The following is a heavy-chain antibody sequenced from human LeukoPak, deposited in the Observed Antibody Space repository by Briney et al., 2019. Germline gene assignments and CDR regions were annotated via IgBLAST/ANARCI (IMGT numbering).Heavy chain of an antibody. D-gene: IGHD3-22*01. J-gene: IGHJ4*02. V-gene: IGHV3-72*01. CDR2: TRNKANSYTT. Sequence: QPGGSLRLSCAASGFTFSDHYMDWVRQAPGKGLEWVGRTRNKANSYTTEYAASVKGRFTISRDDSKNSLYLQMNSLKTEDTAAYYCARDAIGSSGYCGVDYWGQGTLVTVSS. CDR3: ARDAIGSSGYCGVDY. CDR1: GFTFSDHY.